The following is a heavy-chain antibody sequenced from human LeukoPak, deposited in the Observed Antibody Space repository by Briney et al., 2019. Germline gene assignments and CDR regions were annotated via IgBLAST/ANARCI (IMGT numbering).Heavy chain of an antibody. CDR2: IHDDGST. J-gene: IGHJ4*02. D-gene: IGHD3-10*01. V-gene: IGHV4-59*01. Sequence: SETLSLTCTVSGGSIDSNYWSWIRQPPGKGLEWVGYIHDDGSTNFNPSLQSRVIISVDTSKSQFSLRLSSVTAADTAVYYCARSYYYGSGNVVFDHWGQGSLVTVSS. CDR3: ARSYYYGSGNVVFDH. CDR1: GGSIDSNY.